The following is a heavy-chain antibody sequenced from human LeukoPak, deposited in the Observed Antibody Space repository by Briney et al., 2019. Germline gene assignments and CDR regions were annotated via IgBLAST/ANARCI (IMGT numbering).Heavy chain of an antibody. V-gene: IGHV4-38-2*02. D-gene: IGHD3-10*01. CDR3: TRDKFDYYYFYYMDV. CDR2: IYHGGTT. CDR1: SYSISSDYY. J-gene: IGHJ6*03. Sequence: SETLSLTCTVSSYSISSDYYWGWIRPSPGKGLEWIGNIYHGGTTYYNPSLSSRVTISIDTSKNQFSLNLSAVTAADTALYYCTRDKFDYYYFYYMDVWGKGTTVTVSS.